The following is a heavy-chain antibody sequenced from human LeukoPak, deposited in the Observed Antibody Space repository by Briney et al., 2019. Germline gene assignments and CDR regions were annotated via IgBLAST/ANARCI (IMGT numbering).Heavy chain of an antibody. CDR1: GFTFDDYA. CDR2: ISGDGGST. Sequence: PGGSLRLSCAASGFTFDDYAMHWVRQAPGKGLEWASLISGDGGSTYYADSVKGRFTISRDNSKNSLYLQMNSLRTEDTALYYCAKDVSGDYARGYYMDVWGTGTTVTVSS. CDR3: AKDVSGDYARGYYMDV. V-gene: IGHV3-43*02. D-gene: IGHD4-17*01. J-gene: IGHJ6*03.